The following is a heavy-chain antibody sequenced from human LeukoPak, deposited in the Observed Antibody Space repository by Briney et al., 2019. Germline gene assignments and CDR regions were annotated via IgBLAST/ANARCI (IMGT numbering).Heavy chain of an antibody. Sequence: SETLSLTCTVSSGIITHYYWNWIRQPPGKGLEWIGCVSDTGRTTYNPSLKRRLTISVDTSKRQFSLKLTSLTAADTAIYYCTKGYYEPLDVWGQGILVTVSS. CDR1: SGIITHYY. V-gene: IGHV4-59*01. J-gene: IGHJ4*02. CDR3: TKGYYEPLDV. D-gene: IGHD3-16*01. CDR2: VSDTGRT.